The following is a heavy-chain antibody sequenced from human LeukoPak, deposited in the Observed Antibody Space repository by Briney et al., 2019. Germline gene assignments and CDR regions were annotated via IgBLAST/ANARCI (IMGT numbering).Heavy chain of an antibody. D-gene: IGHD1-26*01. CDR2: IYFTGFT. CDR3: ARVGWELHHDY. J-gene: IGHJ4*02. V-gene: IGHV4-59*01. CDR1: DGSISDSY. Sequence: SETLSLTCTVTDGSISDSYWSWIRQSPGRGLEWIGYIYFTGFTHYNPSLKSRVTMSVDMSKKQFSLNLNSVTAADTAVYYCARVGWELHHDYWGQGTLVTVSS.